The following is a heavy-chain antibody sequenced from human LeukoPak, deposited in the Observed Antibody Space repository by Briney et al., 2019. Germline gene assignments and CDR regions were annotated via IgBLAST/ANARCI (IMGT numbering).Heavy chain of an antibody. V-gene: IGHV4-59*01. D-gene: IGHD6-19*01. CDR2: IYYSGST. Sequence: SETLSLTCTVSGGSISSYYWSWIRQPPGKGLEWIGYIYYSGSTNYNPSLKSRVTISVDTSKNQFSLKLSSVTAADTAVYYCAGAVAVDAFDIWGQGTMVTVSS. CDR3: AGAVAVDAFDI. CDR1: GGSISSYY. J-gene: IGHJ3*02.